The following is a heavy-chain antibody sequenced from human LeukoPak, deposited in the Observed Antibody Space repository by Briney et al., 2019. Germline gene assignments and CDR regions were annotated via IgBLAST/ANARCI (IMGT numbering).Heavy chain of an antibody. V-gene: IGHV3-23*01. J-gene: IGHJ4*02. Sequence: GGSLRLSCAASEFTFSKYAMNWVRQAPGKGLEWVSGINGSGVITFYADSVKGRFTISRDNSKNTLYLQMNSPRAEDTAIYYCAKDSSQGGDYLDSWGQGTLVTVSS. CDR3: AKDSSQGGDYLDS. CDR2: INGSGVIT. CDR1: EFTFSKYA. D-gene: IGHD3-16*01.